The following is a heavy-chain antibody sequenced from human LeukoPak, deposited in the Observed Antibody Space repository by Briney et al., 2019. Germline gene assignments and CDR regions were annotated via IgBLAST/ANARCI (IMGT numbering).Heavy chain of an antibody. D-gene: IGHD3-3*01. CDR2: IYYSGST. V-gene: IGHV4-31*03. J-gene: IGHJ4*02. CDR1: GASINSAGYY. CDR3: ARSRSGYYGDVDY. Sequence: SETLSLTCTVSGASINSAGYYWSWIRQHPGKGLEWIGHIYYSGSTYYNPSLKSRVTISVDTSKNQFSLKVRSVTAADTAVYYCARSRSGYYGDVDYWGQGTLVTVSS.